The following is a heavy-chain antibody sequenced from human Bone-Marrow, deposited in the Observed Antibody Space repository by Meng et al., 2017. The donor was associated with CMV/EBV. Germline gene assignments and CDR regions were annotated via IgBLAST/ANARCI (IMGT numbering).Heavy chain of an antibody. D-gene: IGHD2-2*01. CDR1: GYTFTGYY. CDR2: INPNSGGT. CDR3: ARGRYCSSTSCHFPFDP. V-gene: IGHV1-2*02. J-gene: IGHJ5*02. Sequence: ASVKVSCKASGYTFTGYYMHWVRQAPGQGLEWMGWINPNSGGTNYARKFQGRVTMTRDTSISTAYMELSRLRSDDTAVYYCARGRYCSSTSCHFPFDPWGQGTLVTVSS.